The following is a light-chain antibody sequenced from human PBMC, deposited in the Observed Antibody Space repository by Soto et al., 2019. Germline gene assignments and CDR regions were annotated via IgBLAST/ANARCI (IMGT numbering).Light chain of an antibody. CDR1: QSINNRY. V-gene: IGKV3-20*01. J-gene: IGKJ3*01. CDR2: AAA. CDR3: HQFGSSPGFT. Sequence: EIVLTQSPGTLSLSPGERATLSRRASQSINNRYLAWYQQKTGQAPRLLIYAAASRATGIPDRFSGSGSGTDFTLTISRLETEDFAVYYCHQFGSSPGFTFGPGTKVDIK.